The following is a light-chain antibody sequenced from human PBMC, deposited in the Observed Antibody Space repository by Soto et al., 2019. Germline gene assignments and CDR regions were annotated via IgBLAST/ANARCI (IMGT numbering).Light chain of an antibody. CDR3: QQRTNWPWT. V-gene: IGKV3-11*01. CDR2: DTS. J-gene: IGKJ1*01. CDR1: QSVGGY. Sequence: EVVLTQSPATLSLSPGERATLSCRASQSVGGYFAWYQQKPGQTPRLLIYDTSSRATGIPTRFSGSGSGTDFAHTISSLEPEDFAVYYCQQRTNWPWTFGQGTKVDIK.